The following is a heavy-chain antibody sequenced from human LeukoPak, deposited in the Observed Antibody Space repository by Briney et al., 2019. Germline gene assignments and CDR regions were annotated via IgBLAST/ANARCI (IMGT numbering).Heavy chain of an antibody. CDR2: IYYSGST. CDR3: ARYLTVIATFDY. CDR1: GGSISSYY. J-gene: IGHJ4*02. D-gene: IGHD2-21*01. Sequence: KPSDTLSLTCTVSGGSISSYYWTWIRQPPGKGLEWIGYIYYSGSTNYNPSLKSRVTISVDTSKNQFSLRLSSVTAADTAVYYCARYLTVIATFDYWGQGTLVTVSS. V-gene: IGHV4-59*08.